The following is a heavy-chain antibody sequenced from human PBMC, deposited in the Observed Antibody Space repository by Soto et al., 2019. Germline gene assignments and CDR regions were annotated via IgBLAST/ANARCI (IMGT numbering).Heavy chain of an antibody. V-gene: IGHV3-49*03. CDR2: IRSKAYGGTT. D-gene: IGHD6-13*01. Sequence: PGGSLRLSCTASGFTFGDYAMSWFRQAPGKGLEWVGFIRSKAYGGTTEYAASVKGRFTISRDDSKSIAYLQMNSLKTEDTAVYYCATNGAIAAAVFDYWGQGTLVTVSS. J-gene: IGHJ4*02. CDR1: GFTFGDYA. CDR3: ATNGAIAAAVFDY.